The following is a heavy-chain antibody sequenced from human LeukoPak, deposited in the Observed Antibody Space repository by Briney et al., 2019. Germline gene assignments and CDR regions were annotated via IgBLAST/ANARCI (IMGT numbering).Heavy chain of an antibody. CDR2: INAYNGNT. V-gene: IGHV1-3*01. CDR1: GYTFTSYA. D-gene: IGHD3-10*01. Sequence: GASVKVSCKASGYTFTSYAMHWVRQAPGQRLEWMGWINAYNGNTKYSQKFQGRVTITRDTSASTAYMELSSLRSEDTAVYYCARGPMVRGVKAPPPYFDYWGQGTLVTVSS. CDR3: ARGPMVRGVKAPPPYFDY. J-gene: IGHJ4*02.